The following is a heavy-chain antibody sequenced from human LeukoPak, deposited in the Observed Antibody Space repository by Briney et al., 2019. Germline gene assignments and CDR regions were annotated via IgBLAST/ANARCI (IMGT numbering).Heavy chain of an antibody. CDR1: GYTFTTYY. CDR2: INPSGGST. J-gene: IGHJ4*02. D-gene: IGHD3-22*01. CDR3: ARFPATHDSSGYLY. Sequence: ASVKVSCKASGYTFTTYYMHWVRQAPGQGLEWMGIINPSGGSTSYAQKLQGRVTMIRDTSTSTVYMELSSLRSEDTAVYYCARFPATHDSSGYLYWGQGTLVTVSS. V-gene: IGHV1-46*01.